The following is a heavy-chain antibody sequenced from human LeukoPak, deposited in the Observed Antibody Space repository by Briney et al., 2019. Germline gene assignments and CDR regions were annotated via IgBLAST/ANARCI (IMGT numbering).Heavy chain of an antibody. Sequence: GGSLRLSCAASGFTFSSYAMSWVRQAPGKGLEWVSGISYSGGSTYYADSVKGRFTISRDNSKNTLYLQMDSLRAEDTAIYYCAKRGVGQSSPPLDYRGQGTLVTVSS. J-gene: IGHJ4*02. CDR1: GFTFSSYA. D-gene: IGHD3-10*01. CDR2: ISYSGGST. V-gene: IGHV3-23*01. CDR3: AKRGVGQSSPPLDY.